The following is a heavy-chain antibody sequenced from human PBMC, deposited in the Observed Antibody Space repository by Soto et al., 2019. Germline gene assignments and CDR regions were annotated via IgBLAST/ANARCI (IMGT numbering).Heavy chain of an antibody. Sequence: PGGSLRLSCAASGFTFSSYGMHWVRQAPGKGLEWVAVISYDGSNKYYADSVKGRFTISRDNSKNTLYLQMNSLRAEDTAVYYCAKDWIFDYWGQGTLVTVSS. V-gene: IGHV3-30*18. J-gene: IGHJ4*02. CDR1: GFTFSSYG. D-gene: IGHD2-2*03. CDR2: ISYDGSNK. CDR3: AKDWIFDY.